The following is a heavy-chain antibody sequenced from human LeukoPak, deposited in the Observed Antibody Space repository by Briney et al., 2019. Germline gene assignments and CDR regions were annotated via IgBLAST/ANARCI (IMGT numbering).Heavy chain of an antibody. CDR2: IRNDGSNK. CDR1: GFTFRSYG. CDR3: AKDLTYSYYFYMDV. Sequence: GGSLRLSCVASGFTFRSYGMHWVRQAPGKGLEWVAFIRNDGSNKYYADSVKGRFTVSRDNSKNTLYLQMNSLRAEDTAVYHCAKDLTYSYYFYMDVWGQGTTVTVSS. J-gene: IGHJ6*03. V-gene: IGHV3-30*02.